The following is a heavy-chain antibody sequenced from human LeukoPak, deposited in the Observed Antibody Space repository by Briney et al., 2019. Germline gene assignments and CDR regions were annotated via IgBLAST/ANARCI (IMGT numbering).Heavy chain of an antibody. Sequence: KASETLSLTCAVYGGSFSGYYWSWIRQPPGEGLEWIGEINHSGSTNYNLSLKSRVTISVDTSKNRFSLKLSSVTAADTAVYYCARGLLLDYWGQGTLVTVSS. CDR2: INHSGST. J-gene: IGHJ4*02. CDR3: ARGLLLDY. CDR1: GGSFSGYY. V-gene: IGHV4-34*01.